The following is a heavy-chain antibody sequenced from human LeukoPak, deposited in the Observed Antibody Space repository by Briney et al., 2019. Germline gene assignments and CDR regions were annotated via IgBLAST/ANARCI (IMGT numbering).Heavy chain of an antibody. Sequence: ASVKVSCKASGYTFTSHGISWVRQAPGQGLEWMGWISAHNGNTNYAPKLQGRVTMTTDTTTSTAYMELRSLRSDDTAVYYCARGGSAYYVDYWGQGTLVTVSS. CDR2: ISAHNGNT. CDR1: GYTFTSHG. V-gene: IGHV1-18*04. CDR3: ARGGSAYYVDY. D-gene: IGHD3-22*01. J-gene: IGHJ4*02.